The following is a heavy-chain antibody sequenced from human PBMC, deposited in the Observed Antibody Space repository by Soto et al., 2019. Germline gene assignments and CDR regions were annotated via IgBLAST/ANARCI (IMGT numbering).Heavy chain of an antibody. D-gene: IGHD6-13*01. J-gene: IGHJ5*02. CDR1: GYSFTSYG. CDR2: INTYNGNT. Sequence: QVQLVQSGAEVKKPGASVKVSCKASGYSFTSYGITWVRQAPGQGLEWMGWINTYNGNTNYAQKLQGRVTMTTDTSTSTAYMELRSLRSDDTAVYYCAREPAAGDWFDPWGQGTLVTFSS. V-gene: IGHV1-18*01. CDR3: AREPAAGDWFDP.